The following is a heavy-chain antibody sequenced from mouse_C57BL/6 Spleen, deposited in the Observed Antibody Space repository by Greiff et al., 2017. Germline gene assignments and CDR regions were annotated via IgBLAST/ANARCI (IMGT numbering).Heavy chain of an antibody. CDR3: ARNSNWLGYFDV. CDR1: GYSITSGYD. J-gene: IGHJ1*03. CDR2: ISYSGST. D-gene: IGHD2-5*01. Sequence: VQLQQSGPGMVKPSQSLSLTCTVTGYSITSGYDWHWIRHFPGNKLEWMGYISYSGSTTYNPSLKSRIFITHDTSKNHFFLKLTSVTTEDTATYSCARNSNWLGYFDVWGTGTTVTVSA. V-gene: IGHV3-1*01.